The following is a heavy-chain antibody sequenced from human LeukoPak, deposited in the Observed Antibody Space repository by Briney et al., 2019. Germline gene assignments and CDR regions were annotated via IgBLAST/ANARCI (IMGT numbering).Heavy chain of an antibody. CDR2: IYSGGST. D-gene: IGHD6-19*01. Sequence: GGSLRLSCAASEFSVGSNYMTWVRQAPGKGLEWVSLIYSGGSTYYADSVKGRFTISRDNSKNTMNLQMNSLRAEDTAVYYCAKGGGSSGRSYYFDYWGQGTLVTVSS. CDR1: EFSVGSNY. J-gene: IGHJ4*02. CDR3: AKGGGSSGRSYYFDY. V-gene: IGHV3-66*01.